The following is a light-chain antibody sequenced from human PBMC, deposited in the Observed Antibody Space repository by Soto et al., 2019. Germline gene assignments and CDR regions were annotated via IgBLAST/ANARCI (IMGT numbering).Light chain of an antibody. J-gene: IGKJ1*01. CDR3: MQGTHWPWT. CDR1: QRLVSSGGSTY. CDR2: IVS. V-gene: IGKV2-30*01. Sequence: DVVMPPSPLSLPVTLGQPASISCRSSQRLVSSGGSTYLNWFQQRPGESPRRLIYIVSNRDSGVPGRFSGSGSGTDFTLEMNRVEAEDVGVCYCMQGTHWPWTFGQGKKVEIK.